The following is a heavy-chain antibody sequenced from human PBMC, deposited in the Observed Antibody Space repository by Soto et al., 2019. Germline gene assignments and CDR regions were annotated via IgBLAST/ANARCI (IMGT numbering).Heavy chain of an antibody. CDR3: ARDRVAAAGLYYYHYRVDV. V-gene: IGHV1-46*01. CDR2: IHPSGGST. J-gene: IGHJ6*02. CDR1: GYTFISYQ. D-gene: IGHD6-13*01. Sequence: QVQLVQSGAEVKQPGASVKVSCKASGYTFISYQIHWVRQAPGEGLEWIGIIHPSGGSTSYAQKFQGRVTMTRDTSTSTVYMELSSLRSEDTAVYYCARDRVAAAGLYYYHYRVDVWGQGTTVTVSS.